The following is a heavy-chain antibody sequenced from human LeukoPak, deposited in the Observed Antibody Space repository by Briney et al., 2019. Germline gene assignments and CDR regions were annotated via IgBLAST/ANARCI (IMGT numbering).Heavy chain of an antibody. CDR2: ISYDGSNK. V-gene: IGHV3-30*18. J-gene: IGHJ5*02. Sequence: GGSLRLSCAASGFTFSSYGMHWVRQAPGKGLEWVAVISYDGSNKYYADSAKGRFTISRDNSKNTLYLQMNSLRAEDTAVYYCAKDRPPTYYYGSGSSTDFDPWGQGTLVTVSS. D-gene: IGHD3-10*01. CDR1: GFTFSSYG. CDR3: AKDRPPTYYYGSGSSTDFDP.